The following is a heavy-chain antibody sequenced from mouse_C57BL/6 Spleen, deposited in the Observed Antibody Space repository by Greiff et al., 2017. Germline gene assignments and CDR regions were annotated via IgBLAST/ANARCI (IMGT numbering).Heavy chain of an antibody. J-gene: IGHJ4*01. D-gene: IGHD3-1*01. CDR3: ARSGLYAMDY. CDR2: IDPSDSYT. CDR1: GYTFTSYW. Sequence: QVQLKQPGAELVRPGTSVKLSCKASGYTFTSYWMHWVKQRPGQGLEWIGVIDPSDSYTNYNQKFKGKATLTVDTSSSTAYMQLSSLTSEDSAVYYCARSGLYAMDYWGQGTSVTVSS. V-gene: IGHV1-59*01.